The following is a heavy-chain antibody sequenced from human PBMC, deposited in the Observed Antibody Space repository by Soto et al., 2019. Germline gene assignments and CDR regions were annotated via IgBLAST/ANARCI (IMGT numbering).Heavy chain of an antibody. J-gene: IGHJ4*02. D-gene: IGHD3-10*01. CDR2: IYYSGST. Sequence: KTSETLSLTCTVSGGSISSYYWSWIRQPPGKGLEWIGYIYYSGSTNYNPSLKSRVTISVDTSKNQFSLKLSSVTAADTAVYYCAREVPYGSGSYTDYWGQGTLVTVSS. CDR1: GGSISSYY. V-gene: IGHV4-59*01. CDR3: AREVPYGSGSYTDY.